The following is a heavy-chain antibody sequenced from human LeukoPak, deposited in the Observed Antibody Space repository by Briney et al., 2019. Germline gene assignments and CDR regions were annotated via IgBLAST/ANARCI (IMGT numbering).Heavy chain of an antibody. V-gene: IGHV3-9*01. CDR1: GFTFDDYA. CDR2: ISWNSGSI. D-gene: IGHD1-26*01. Sequence: PGGSLRLSCAASGFTFDDYAMHWVRQAPGKGLEWVSGISWNSGSIGYADSVKGRFTISRDNAKNSLYLQMNSLRAEDTAVYYCARVSWELLTLDAFDIWGQGTMVTVSS. J-gene: IGHJ3*02. CDR3: ARVSWELLTLDAFDI.